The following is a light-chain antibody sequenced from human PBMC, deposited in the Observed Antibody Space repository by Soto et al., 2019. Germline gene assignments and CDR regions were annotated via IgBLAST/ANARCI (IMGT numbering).Light chain of an antibody. CDR3: SSYISSSTYV. J-gene: IGLJ1*01. Sequence: SVLTQPASVSGSPGQSITISCTGTSSDIGRYNYVSWYQQYPGKAPKFMIYDVSNRPSGVSNRFSGSKSGNTASLTISGLQAEDEADYYCSSYISSSTYVFGTGTKVPVL. CDR2: DVS. CDR1: SSDIGRYNY. V-gene: IGLV2-14*03.